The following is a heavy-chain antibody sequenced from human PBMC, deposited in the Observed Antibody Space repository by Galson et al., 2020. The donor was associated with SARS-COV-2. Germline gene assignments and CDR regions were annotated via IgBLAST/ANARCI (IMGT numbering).Heavy chain of an antibody. CDR2: ISWNSGSI. J-gene: IGHJ6*02. CDR3: ASGGIAADPYYYYGMDV. D-gene: IGHD6-13*01. CDR1: GFTFDDYA. V-gene: IGHV3-9*01. Sequence: GGSLRLSCAASGFTFDDYAMHWVRQAPGKGLEWVSGISWNSGSIGYADSVKGRFTISRDNAKNSLYLQMNSLRAEDTALYYCASGGIAADPYYYYGMDVWGQGTTVTVSS.